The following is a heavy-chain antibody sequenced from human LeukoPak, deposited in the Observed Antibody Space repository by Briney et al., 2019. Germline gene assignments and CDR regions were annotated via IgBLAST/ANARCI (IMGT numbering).Heavy chain of an antibody. CDR2: MYGDLRDI. D-gene: IGHD5-12*01. CDR3: ARDLGLRGST. V-gene: IGHV3-74*01. J-gene: IGHJ5*02. Sequence: GGSLRLSCEASGLTFSNSWMHWVRQVPGKGLAWVSRMYGDLRDISYADSVKGRFTISRDNAKNTVYLQMNSLRGEDTAVYYCARDLGLRGSTWGQGTLVTVSS. CDR1: GLTFSNSW.